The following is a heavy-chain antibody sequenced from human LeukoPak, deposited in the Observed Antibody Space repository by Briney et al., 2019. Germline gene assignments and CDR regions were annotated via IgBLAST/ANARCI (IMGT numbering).Heavy chain of an antibody. V-gene: IGHV1-69*04. CDR3: ARRNCSSTSCYEAFDY. CDR2: IIPILGIA. D-gene: IGHD2-2*01. Sequence: SVKVSCKASGGTFSSYAISWLRQAPGQGLEWMGRIIPILGIANYAQKFQGRVTITADKSTTTAYMEQSSLRSEDTAVYNCARRNCSSTSCYEAFDYWGQGTLVTVSS. J-gene: IGHJ4*02. CDR1: GGTFSSYA.